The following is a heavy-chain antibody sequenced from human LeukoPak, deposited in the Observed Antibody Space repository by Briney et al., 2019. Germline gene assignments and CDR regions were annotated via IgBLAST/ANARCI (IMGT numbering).Heavy chain of an antibody. D-gene: IGHD6-13*01. CDR3: ARARLVGYSSSWQTGNWFDP. V-gene: IGHV1-2*02. Sequence: ASVKVSCKASEYTFTGYYMHWVRQAPGQGLEWMGWINPNSGGTNYAQKFQGRVTMTRDTSISTAYMELSRLRSDDTAVYYCARARLVGYSSSWQTGNWFDPWGQGTLVTVSS. J-gene: IGHJ5*02. CDR2: INPNSGGT. CDR1: EYTFTGYY.